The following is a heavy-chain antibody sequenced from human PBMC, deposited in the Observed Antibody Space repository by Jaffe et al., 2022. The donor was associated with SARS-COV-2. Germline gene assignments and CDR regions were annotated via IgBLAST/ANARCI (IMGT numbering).Heavy chain of an antibody. CDR1: GFTFDDYA. Sequence: EVQLVESGGGLVQPGRSLRLSCAASGFTFDDYAMHWVRQAPGKGLEWVSGISWNSGSIGYADSVKGRFTISRDNAKNSLYLQMNSLRAEDTALYYCAKGNYYDSSGYYLDTRYFDYWGQGTLVTVSS. J-gene: IGHJ4*02. CDR2: ISWNSGSI. D-gene: IGHD3-22*01. CDR3: AKGNYYDSSGYYLDTRYFDY. V-gene: IGHV3-9*01.